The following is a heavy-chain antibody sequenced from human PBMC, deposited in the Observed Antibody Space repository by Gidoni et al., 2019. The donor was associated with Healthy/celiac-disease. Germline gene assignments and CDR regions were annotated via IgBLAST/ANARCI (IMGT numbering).Heavy chain of an antibody. CDR3: ARGWGSGWLGIIGFDY. V-gene: IGHV4-34*01. CDR1: GGSFSGYY. J-gene: IGHJ4*02. Sequence: QVQLQQWGAGLLKPSATLSLTCAVYGGSFSGYYWSWIRQPPGKGLEWIGEINHSGSTNYNPSLKSRVTISVDTSKNQFSLKLSSVTAAETAVYYCARGWGSGWLGIIGFDYWGQGTLVTVSS. D-gene: IGHD6-19*01. CDR2: INHSGST.